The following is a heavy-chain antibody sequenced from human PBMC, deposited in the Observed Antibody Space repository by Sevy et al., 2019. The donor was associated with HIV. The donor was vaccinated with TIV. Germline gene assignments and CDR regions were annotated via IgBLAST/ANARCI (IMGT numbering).Heavy chain of an antibody. CDR1: GFTFSNAW. V-gene: IGHV3-15*01. CDR2: IKSKTDGGTT. Sequence: GGSLRLSCVASGFTFSNAWMSWVRQAPGKGLEWVGRIKSKTDGGTTDYAAPVKGRFTISRDDSKNTLYLQMNSPKTEDTAVYYGTTQPGTYYFDYWGQGTLVTVSS. CDR3: TTQPGTYYFDY. D-gene: IGHD3-10*01. J-gene: IGHJ4*02.